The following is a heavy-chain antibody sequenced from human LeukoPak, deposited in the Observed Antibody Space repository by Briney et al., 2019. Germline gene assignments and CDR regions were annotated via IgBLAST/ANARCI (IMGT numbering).Heavy chain of an antibody. D-gene: IGHD2-2*01. CDR3: VRQRPAAMGRNFDY. CDR2: IYHNGNT. Sequence: SETLSLTCTVSGGSISSGSYYWSWIRQPAGKGLEWIGYIYHNGNTNYNPSLNSRVTISVDTSKNQFSLKMSSVTAADTAVYFCVRQRPAAMGRNFDYWGQGTLVTVSS. V-gene: IGHV4-61*10. CDR1: GGSISSGSYY. J-gene: IGHJ4*02.